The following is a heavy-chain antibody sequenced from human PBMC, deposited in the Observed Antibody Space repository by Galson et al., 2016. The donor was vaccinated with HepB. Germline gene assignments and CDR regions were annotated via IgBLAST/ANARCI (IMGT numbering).Heavy chain of an antibody. V-gene: IGHV3-30*03. D-gene: IGHD7-27*01. Sequence: SLRLSCAASGFTFSNYGMDWVRQAPGKGLEWVAYIAYDGSFKYYTDSVKGRFTISRDNSKNTLYLQMNSLRAEDTAVYYCARDKPNWVFDYWGQGTLVTVSS. J-gene: IGHJ4*02. CDR3: ARDKPNWVFDY. CDR2: IAYDGSFK. CDR1: GFTFSNYG.